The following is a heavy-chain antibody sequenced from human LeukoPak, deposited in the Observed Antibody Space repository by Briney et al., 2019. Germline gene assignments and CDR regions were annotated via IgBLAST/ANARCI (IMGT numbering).Heavy chain of an antibody. V-gene: IGHV4-59*12. CDR1: RDSISSYF. CDR3: ARVGDLWAVAGTR. D-gene: IGHD6-19*01. Sequence: SETLSLTCTVSRDSISSYFWSWIRQPPGKGLEWIAYIYHSGSTSYNPSLKSRVTLSVDTSKNQFSLKLSSVTAADTAVYYCARVGDLWAVAGTRWGQGTLVTVSS. J-gene: IGHJ4*02. CDR2: IYHSGST.